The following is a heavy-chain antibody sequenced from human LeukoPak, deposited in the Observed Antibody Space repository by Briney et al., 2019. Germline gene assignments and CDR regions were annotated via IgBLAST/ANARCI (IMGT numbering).Heavy chain of an antibody. V-gene: IGHV3-53*01. CDR3: AKDSLRTVPKASFDS. J-gene: IGHJ4*02. Sequence: GGSLRLSCAASGFTVSTNYMSWVRQAPGRGPVWVSRIKSDGSSTDYADSVKGRFTISRDNSKNTLFLQMNSLRAEDRAVYYCAKDSLRTVPKASFDSWGQGTLVTVSS. D-gene: IGHD2-2*01. CDR2: IKSDGSST. CDR1: GFTVSTNY.